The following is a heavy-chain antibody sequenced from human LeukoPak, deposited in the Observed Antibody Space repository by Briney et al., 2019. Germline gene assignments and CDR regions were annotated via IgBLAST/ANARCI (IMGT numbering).Heavy chain of an antibody. D-gene: IGHD3-3*02. CDR2: ISGYNGNT. Sequence: ALVKVSCKASGYTFTSNGITWVRQAPGQGLEWMGWISGYNGNTNYAQKLQGRVTMTTDRSTSTAYMELRSLTSDDTAVYYCARGALAQPFYYYMDVWGKGTTVTVSS. CDR1: GYTFTSNG. J-gene: IGHJ6*03. CDR3: ARGALAQPFYYYMDV. V-gene: IGHV1-18*01.